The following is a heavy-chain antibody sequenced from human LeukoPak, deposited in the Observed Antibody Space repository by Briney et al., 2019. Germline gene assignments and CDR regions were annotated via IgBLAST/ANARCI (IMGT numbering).Heavy chain of an antibody. CDR2: IGGCGGST. CDR1: GFTFSSYA. J-gene: IGHJ4*02. CDR3: AKFQLWSLDY. Sequence: PGGSLRPSCAAAGFTFSSYAISVGRQPPGEGVELVSAIGGCGGSTYYADSVKGRFTISRDNSKNTLYLPMTSLRAEDTAVYYCAKFQLWSLDYWGQGTLVTVSS. V-gene: IGHV3-23*01. D-gene: IGHD5-18*01.